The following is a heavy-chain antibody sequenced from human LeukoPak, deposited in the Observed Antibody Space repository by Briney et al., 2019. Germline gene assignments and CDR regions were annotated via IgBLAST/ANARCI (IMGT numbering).Heavy chain of an antibody. J-gene: IGHJ5*02. CDR2: ISSTGST. V-gene: IGHV4-61*02. D-gene: IGHD3-22*01. Sequence: PSETLSLTCTVSGGSISSGGHYWSWIRQPAGKGLEYLGRISSTGSTNYNPSLRSRVTISVDTSKNQFSLKLSSVTAADTAVYYCATSKYYYDSSGYAWGQGTLVTVSS. CDR1: GGSISSGGHY. CDR3: ATSKYYYDSSGYA.